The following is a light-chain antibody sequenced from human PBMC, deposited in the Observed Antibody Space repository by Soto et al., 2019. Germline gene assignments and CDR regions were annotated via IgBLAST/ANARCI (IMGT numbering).Light chain of an antibody. CDR3: CSYTTSNTRQIV. V-gene: IGLV2-14*03. CDR1: SSDVGGYNY. Sequence: QSVPTQPPSASGSPGQSVTISCTGTSSDVGGYNYVSWYQHHPGKAPKLMIYDVSNRPSGVSNRFSGSKSGNTASLTISGLQPEDEADYYCCSYTTSNTRQIVFGTGTKVTVL. CDR2: DVS. J-gene: IGLJ1*01.